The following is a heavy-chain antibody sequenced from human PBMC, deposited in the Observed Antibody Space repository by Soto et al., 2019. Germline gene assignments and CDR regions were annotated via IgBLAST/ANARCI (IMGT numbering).Heavy chain of an antibody. Sequence: PGGSLRLSCAASGFTLSSYSMNWVRQAPGKGLEWVSYISSSSSTTYYADSVKGRITISRDNAKNSLYLQMNSLRDEDTALYYFARVLTIFYSGYYYYGMDVWGQGTTVTVSS. D-gene: IGHD3-3*01. CDR1: GFTLSSYS. CDR2: ISSSSSTT. CDR3: ARVLTIFYSGYYYYGMDV. J-gene: IGHJ6*02. V-gene: IGHV3-48*02.